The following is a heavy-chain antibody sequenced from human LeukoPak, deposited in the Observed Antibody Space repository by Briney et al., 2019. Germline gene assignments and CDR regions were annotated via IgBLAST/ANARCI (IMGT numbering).Heavy chain of an antibody. J-gene: IGHJ4*02. CDR3: VRALGYSSGCGDY. Sequence: GGSLRLSCAASGFTFSDYYMSWIRQAPGKGLEWVSYISSSGSTIYYADSVKGRFTISRDSAKNTLYLQMSSLRAEDTAVYYCVRALGYSSGCGDYWGQGTLVTVSP. V-gene: IGHV3-11*04. CDR2: ISSSGSTI. D-gene: IGHD6-19*01. CDR1: GFTFSDYY.